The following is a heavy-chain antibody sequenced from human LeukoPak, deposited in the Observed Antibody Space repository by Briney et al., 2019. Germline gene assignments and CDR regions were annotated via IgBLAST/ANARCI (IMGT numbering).Heavy chain of an antibody. CDR1: GGSFSGYY. J-gene: IGHJ4*02. Sequence: SETLSLTCAVYGGSFSGYYWSWIRQPPGKGLEWIGEINHSGSTNYNPSLKSRVTISIDTSKNQLSLKLSSVTAADTAVYYCARRGDDFWNGYYFNDYWGQGTLVTVSS. CDR3: ARRGDDFWNGYYFNDY. V-gene: IGHV4-34*01. D-gene: IGHD3-3*01. CDR2: INHSGST.